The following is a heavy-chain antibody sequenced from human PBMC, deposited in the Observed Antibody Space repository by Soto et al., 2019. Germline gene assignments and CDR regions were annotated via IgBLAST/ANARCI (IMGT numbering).Heavy chain of an antibody. D-gene: IGHD6-19*01. CDR3: ARSPIAVAGKGKYYFDY. Sequence: SETLSLTCTVSGGSISSGGYYWRWIRQHPGKGLEWIGYIYYSGSTYYNPSLKSRVTISVDTSKNQFSLKLSSVTAADTAVYYCARSPIAVAGKGKYYFDYWGQGTLVTVSS. CDR2: IYYSGST. J-gene: IGHJ4*02. V-gene: IGHV4-31*03. CDR1: GGSISSGGYY.